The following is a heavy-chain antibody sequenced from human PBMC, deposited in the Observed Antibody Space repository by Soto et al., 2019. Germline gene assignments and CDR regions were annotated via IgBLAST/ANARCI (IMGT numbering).Heavy chain of an antibody. CDR3: AAHPRSYCSSTSCYPHFDY. D-gene: IGHD2-2*01. CDR1: GFTFTSSA. Sequence: SVKVSCKASGFTFTSSAVQWVRQARGQRLEWIGWIVVGSGNTNYAQKFQERVTITRDMSTSTAYMELSSLRSEDTAVYYCAAHPRSYCSSTSCYPHFDYWGQGTLVTVSS. J-gene: IGHJ4*02. CDR2: IVVGSGNT. V-gene: IGHV1-58*01.